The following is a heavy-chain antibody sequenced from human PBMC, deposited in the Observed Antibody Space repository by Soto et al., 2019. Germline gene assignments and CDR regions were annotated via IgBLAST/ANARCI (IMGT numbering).Heavy chain of an antibody. D-gene: IGHD3-22*01. Sequence: SVKVSCKASGGTFSSYAISWVRQAPGQGLEWMGGIIPIFGTANYAQKFQGRVTITADKSTSTAYMELSSLRSEDTAVYYCARDPAYYYDSSGPVWGQGTLVTVSS. J-gene: IGHJ4*02. V-gene: IGHV1-69*06. CDR2: IIPIFGTA. CDR1: GGTFSSYA. CDR3: ARDPAYYYDSSGPV.